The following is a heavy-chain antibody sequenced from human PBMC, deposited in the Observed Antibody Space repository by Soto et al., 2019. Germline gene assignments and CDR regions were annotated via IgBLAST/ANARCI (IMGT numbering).Heavy chain of an antibody. D-gene: IGHD2-15*01. CDR1: GYTFTSYY. V-gene: IGHV1-46*01. CDR3: ARLRLPNYYYYGMDV. CDR2: INPSGGST. Sequence: ASVNVSCKASGYTFTSYYMHWVRQAPGQGLEWMGIINPSGGSTSYAQKFQGRVTMTRDTSTSTVYMELSSLRSEDTAVYYCARLRLPNYYYYGMDVWGQGTTVTVSS. J-gene: IGHJ6*02.